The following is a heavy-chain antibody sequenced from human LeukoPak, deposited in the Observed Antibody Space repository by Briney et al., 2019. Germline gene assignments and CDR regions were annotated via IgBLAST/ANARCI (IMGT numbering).Heavy chain of an antibody. CDR2: IYYRGST. J-gene: IGHJ5*02. CDR3: ARQSSSWYEINWFDP. V-gene: IGHV4-59*08. D-gene: IGHD6-13*01. CDR1: GGSISSYY. Sequence: SETLSLTCTVSGGSISSYYWSWIRQPPGKGLEWIGYIYYRGSTNYNPSLKSRVTISVDASKNQFSLKLSSVTAADTAVYYCARQSSSWYEINWFDPWGQGTLVTVSS.